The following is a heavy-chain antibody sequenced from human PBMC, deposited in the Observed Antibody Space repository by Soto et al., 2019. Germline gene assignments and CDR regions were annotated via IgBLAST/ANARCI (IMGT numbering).Heavy chain of an antibody. CDR1: GGSISSGGYY. CDR3: ARGRIAAVGPAAMFDY. D-gene: IGHD6-13*01. J-gene: IGHJ4*02. Sequence: SETLSLTCTVSGGSISSGGYYWSWIRQHPGKGLEWIGYIYYSGSTYYNPSLKSRVTISGDTSKNQFSLKLSSVTAADTAVYYCARGRIAAVGPAAMFDYLGQGTLVTVSS. CDR2: IYYSGST. V-gene: IGHV4-31*03.